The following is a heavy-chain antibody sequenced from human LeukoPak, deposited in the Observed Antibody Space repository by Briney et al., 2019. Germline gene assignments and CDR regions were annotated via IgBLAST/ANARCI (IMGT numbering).Heavy chain of an antibody. CDR2: IYHSGST. CDR3: ASVFRGKAGPDY. J-gene: IGHJ4*02. D-gene: IGHD6-19*01. CDR1: GGSISSSNW. Sequence: SETLSLTCAVSGGSISSSNWWSWVRQPPGKGLEWIGEIYHSGSTNYNPSLKSRVTIDKSKNQSSLKLSSVTAADTAVYYCASVFRGKAGPDYWGQGTLVTVSS. V-gene: IGHV4-4*02.